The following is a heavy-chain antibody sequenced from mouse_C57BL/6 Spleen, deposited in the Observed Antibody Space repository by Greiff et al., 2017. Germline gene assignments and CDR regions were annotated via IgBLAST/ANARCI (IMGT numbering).Heavy chain of an antibody. J-gene: IGHJ4*01. CDR2: ISYDGSN. CDR1: GYSITSGYY. CDR3: AREGREDY. V-gene: IGHV3-6*01. Sequence: EVQLQESGPGLVKPSQSLSLTCSVTGYSITSGYYWNWIRQFPGNKLEWMGYISYDGSNNYNPSLKNRISITRDTSKNQFFLKLNSVTTEDTATYYCAREGREDYWGQGTSVTVSS.